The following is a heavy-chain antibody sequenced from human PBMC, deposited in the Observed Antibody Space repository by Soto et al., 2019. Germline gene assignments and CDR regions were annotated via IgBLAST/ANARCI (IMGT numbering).Heavy chain of an antibody. Sequence: QVQLVQSGAEVKKPGASVKVSCKASGYTFTSYGISWVRQAPGQGLEWMGWISAYNGNTNYAQKLQGRVTMTTDTSTSTAYMELSSLRSYDTAVDYCARDRVDYGDYNYYYDYGMDVWGQGTTFTVSS. J-gene: IGHJ6*02. CDR2: ISAYNGNT. D-gene: IGHD4-17*01. CDR3: ARDRVDYGDYNYYYDYGMDV. V-gene: IGHV1-18*01. CDR1: GYTFTSYG.